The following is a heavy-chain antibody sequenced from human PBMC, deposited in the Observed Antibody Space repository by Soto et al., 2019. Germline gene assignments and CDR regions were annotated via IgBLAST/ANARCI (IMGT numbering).Heavy chain of an antibody. CDR1: GGTFSSYT. J-gene: IGHJ3*02. CDR2: IIPILGIA. V-gene: IGHV1-69*02. CDR3: ALGGSGSSWYEAFDI. D-gene: IGHD6-13*01. Sequence: SVKVSCKASGGTFSSYTISWVRQAPGQGLEWMGRIIPILGIANYAQKFQGRVTITADKSTSTAYMELSSLRSEDTAVYYCALGGSGSSWYEAFDIWGQGTMVTVSS.